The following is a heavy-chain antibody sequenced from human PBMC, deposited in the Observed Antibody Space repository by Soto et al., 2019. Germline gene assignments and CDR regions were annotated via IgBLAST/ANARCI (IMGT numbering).Heavy chain of an antibody. Sequence: ASVKVSCKASGYTFTGYYMHWVRQAPGQGLEWMGWINPNSGGTNYAQKFQGRVTMTRDTSISTAYMELSRLRSDDTAVYYCARVSYYDSSGPNDAFDIWGQGTMVTVSS. D-gene: IGHD3-22*01. J-gene: IGHJ3*02. CDR1: GYTFTGYY. CDR3: ARVSYYDSSGPNDAFDI. CDR2: INPNSGGT. V-gene: IGHV1-2*02.